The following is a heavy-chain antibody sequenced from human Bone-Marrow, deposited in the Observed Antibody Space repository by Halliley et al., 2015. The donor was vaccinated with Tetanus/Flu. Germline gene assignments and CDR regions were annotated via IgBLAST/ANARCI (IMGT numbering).Heavy chain of an antibody. Sequence: GREWMGILHPGDSDIRYKPSFQGQVTISADESTTPAYLQWSSLQASDTAMYYCARRGDSYVFDFWGQGTLVTVSS. CDR3: ARRGDSYVFDF. D-gene: IGHD2-21*02. V-gene: IGHV5-51*01. CDR2: LHPGDSDI. J-gene: IGHJ4*02.